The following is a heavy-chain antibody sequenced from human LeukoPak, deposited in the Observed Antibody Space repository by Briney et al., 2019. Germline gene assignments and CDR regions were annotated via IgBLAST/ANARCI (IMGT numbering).Heavy chain of an antibody. D-gene: IGHD3-22*01. CDR1: GLTFSSYA. Sequence: PGGSLRLSCAASGLTFSSYAMSWVRQAPGKGLEWVSAISGSGGSTYYADSVKGRFTISRDNSKNTLYLQMNSLRAEDTAVYYCAKGINYYDSSGYFDYWGQGTLVTVSS. V-gene: IGHV3-23*01. CDR3: AKGINYYDSSGYFDY. J-gene: IGHJ4*02. CDR2: ISGSGGST.